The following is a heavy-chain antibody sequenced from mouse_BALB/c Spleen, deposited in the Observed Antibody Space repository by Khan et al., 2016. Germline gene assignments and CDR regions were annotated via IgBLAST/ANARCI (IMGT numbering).Heavy chain of an antibody. J-gene: IGHJ4*01. CDR2: IDPSDSYT. Sequence: QVQLQQSGAELVKPGASVKLSCRASGYTFTSYWMHWVKQRPGQGLEWIGEIDPSDSYTNYNQKFKGKATLTVDKSSSTAYMQLSSLTSEDSAVYYGARITTVVATDYYAMDCWGQGTSVTVSS. CDR1: GYTFTSYW. V-gene: IGHV1-69*02. D-gene: IGHD1-1*01. CDR3: ARITTVVATDYYAMDC.